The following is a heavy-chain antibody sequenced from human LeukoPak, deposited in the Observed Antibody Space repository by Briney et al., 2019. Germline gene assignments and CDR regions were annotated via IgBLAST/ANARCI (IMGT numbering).Heavy chain of an antibody. CDR2: IFHGGNT. CDR3: ARSPYDFWSGYQNTIDY. V-gene: IGHV4-39*01. J-gene: IGHJ4*02. Sequence: SETLSLTCTVSGDSITSSAFYWGWIRQAPGKGLEWIGNIFHGGNTHYNPSLKSRVTISVDTSKNQFSLKLSSVTAADTAVYYCARSPYDFWSGYQNTIDYWGQGTLVTVSS. D-gene: IGHD3-3*01. CDR1: GDSITSSAFY.